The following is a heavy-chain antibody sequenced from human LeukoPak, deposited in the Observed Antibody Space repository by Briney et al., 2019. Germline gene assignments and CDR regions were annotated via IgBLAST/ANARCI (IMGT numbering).Heavy chain of an antibody. J-gene: IGHJ4*02. Sequence: SETLSLTCTVSGGSISSYYWSWIRQPPGKGLEWIGYIYYSGSTNYNPSLKSRVTISVDTSKNQFSLKLSSVTAADTAVYYCARQDSSGWVDYWGQGTLVTFSS. CDR2: IYYSGST. D-gene: IGHD6-19*01. V-gene: IGHV4-59*08. CDR3: ARQDSSGWVDY. CDR1: GGSISSYY.